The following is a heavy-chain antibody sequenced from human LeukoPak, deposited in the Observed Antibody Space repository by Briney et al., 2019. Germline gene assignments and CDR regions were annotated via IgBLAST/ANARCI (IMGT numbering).Heavy chain of an antibody. Sequence: SETLSLTCIVSGGSISSYYWSWIRQPAGKGLEWIGRIHTSGSTNYNPSLKSRVTMSVDTSKNQFSLKLTSVTAADTAVYYCARAGDYGDYVGWFDPWGQGTLVTVSS. CDR3: ARAGDYGDYVGWFDP. J-gene: IGHJ5*02. CDR1: GGSISSYY. CDR2: IHTSGST. V-gene: IGHV4-4*07. D-gene: IGHD4-17*01.